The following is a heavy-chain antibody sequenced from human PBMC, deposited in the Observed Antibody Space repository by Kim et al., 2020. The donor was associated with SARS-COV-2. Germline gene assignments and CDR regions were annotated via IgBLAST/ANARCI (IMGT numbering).Heavy chain of an antibody. J-gene: IGHJ4*02. Sequence: IYYADSVKGRFTISRDNVKNSLYLRMNSLRDEDTSVYYCARDGPYYYYGYWGQGTLVTVSS. CDR2: I. V-gene: IGHV3-48*02. CDR3: ARDGPYYYYGY. D-gene: IGHD3-10*01.